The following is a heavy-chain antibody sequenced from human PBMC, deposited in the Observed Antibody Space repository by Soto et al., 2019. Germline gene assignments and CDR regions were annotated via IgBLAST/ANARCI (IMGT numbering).Heavy chain of an antibody. CDR1: GFTFNWYT. J-gene: IGHJ4*02. D-gene: IGHD3-22*01. Sequence: GGSLRLSCAGSGFTFNWYTMNWVRQAPGKGLEWVSSISASSTYIYYADSVKGRFAISRDNAKKSLYLQMNSLRAEDTAVYYCVPFYLDSLDFCDQGSLVTVSS. V-gene: IGHV3-21*01. CDR3: VPFYLDSLDF. CDR2: ISASSTYI.